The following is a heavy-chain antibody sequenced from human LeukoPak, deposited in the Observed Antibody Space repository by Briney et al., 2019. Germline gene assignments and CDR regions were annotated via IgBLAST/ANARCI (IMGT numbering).Heavy chain of an antibody. CDR2: IYTSGST. Sequence: SETLSLTCTVSGGSISSYYRNWIRQPAGRGLEWIGRIYTSGSTNYSACINYNPSLKTRVTMSVDTSKNQFSLNLSSVTAADTAVYYCASDFWSGYYAWFDPWGQGTLVTVSS. CDR1: GGSISSYY. CDR3: ASDFWSGYYAWFDP. V-gene: IGHV4-4*07. J-gene: IGHJ5*02. D-gene: IGHD3-3*01.